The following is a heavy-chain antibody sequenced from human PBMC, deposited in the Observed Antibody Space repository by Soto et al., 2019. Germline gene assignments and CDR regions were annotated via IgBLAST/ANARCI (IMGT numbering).Heavy chain of an antibody. J-gene: IGHJ4*02. V-gene: IGHV1-69*06. Sequence: QVQLVQSGAEVKKPGSSVKVSCTTSGGPFSSFAINWVRQAPGQGLEWMGGIIPLDGTTTYAEKIQGRVTITADTSTSTAYMDLSSLTLEDTAVYYCASSFTKSRRGGVAFDYWGQGTLLTVSS. CDR3: ASSFTKSRRGGVAFDY. CDR2: IIPLDGTT. CDR1: GGPFSSFA. D-gene: IGHD3-3*01.